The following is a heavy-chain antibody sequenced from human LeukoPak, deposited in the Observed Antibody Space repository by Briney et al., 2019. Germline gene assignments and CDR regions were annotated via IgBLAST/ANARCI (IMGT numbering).Heavy chain of an antibody. CDR1: GFTFSSYW. CDR3: AKDFFPKTSVYYFDS. V-gene: IGHV3-7*01. D-gene: IGHD3-16*01. CDR2: IKQDGSEK. Sequence: GGSLRLSCAAAGFTFSSYWMSWVRQAPGKGLECVASIKQDGSEKYYVDSVKGRLTISRDNTKNSLYLQMNSLRAEDTAVYYCAKDFFPKTSVYYFDSWGQGTLVTVSS. J-gene: IGHJ4*02.